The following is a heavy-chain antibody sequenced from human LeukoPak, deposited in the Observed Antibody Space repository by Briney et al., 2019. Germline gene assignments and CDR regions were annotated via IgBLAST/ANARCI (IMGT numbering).Heavy chain of an antibody. V-gene: IGHV3-9*03. CDR2: ISWNSGSI. CDR1: GFTFDDYA. J-gene: IGHJ3*02. Sequence: PGRSLRLSCAASGFTFDDYAMHWVRQAPGKGLEWVSGISWNSGSIGYADSVKGRFTISRDNAKNSLYLQMNSLRAEDMALYYCAKDSDGGNSGGMAAFDIWGQGTMVTVSS. CDR3: AKDSDGGNSGGMAAFDI. D-gene: IGHD4-23*01.